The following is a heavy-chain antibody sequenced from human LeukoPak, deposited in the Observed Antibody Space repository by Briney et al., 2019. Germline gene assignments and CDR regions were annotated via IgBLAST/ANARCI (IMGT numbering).Heavy chain of an antibody. D-gene: IGHD4-23*01. V-gene: IGHV3-30*18. J-gene: IGHJ4*02. Sequence: GGSLRLSCAASGFTFSSDGMHWVRQAPGKGLEWVAVISYDGSNKYYADSVKGRFTISRDNSKNTLYLQMNSLRAEDTAVYYCAKSYSRGTTVVTSDYWGQGTLVTVSS. CDR3: AKSYSRGTTVVTSDY. CDR1: GFTFSSDG. CDR2: ISYDGSNK.